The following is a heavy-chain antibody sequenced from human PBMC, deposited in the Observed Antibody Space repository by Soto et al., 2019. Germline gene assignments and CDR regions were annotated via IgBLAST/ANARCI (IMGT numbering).Heavy chain of an antibody. D-gene: IGHD6-13*01. V-gene: IGHV3-30-3*01. CDR2: ISYDGSNK. Sequence: PGGSLRLSCAASGFTFSSYAMHWVRQAPGKGLEWVAVISYDGSNKYYADSVKGRFTISRDNSKNTLYLQMNSLRAEDTAVYYCARGLGIAADRYYYYGMEVWGQGTTVTVSS. CDR1: GFTFSSYA. CDR3: ARGLGIAADRYYYYGMEV. J-gene: IGHJ6*02.